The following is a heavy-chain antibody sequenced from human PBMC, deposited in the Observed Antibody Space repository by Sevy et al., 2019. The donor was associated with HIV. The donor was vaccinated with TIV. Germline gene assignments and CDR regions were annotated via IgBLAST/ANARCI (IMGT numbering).Heavy chain of an antibody. J-gene: IGHJ4*02. V-gene: IGHV3-15*01. CDR3: ATAHGYYDSAPFDY. D-gene: IGHD3-22*01. CDR2: IKSKIDGETT. Sequence: GGSLRLSCAVSGFTFSNAWMNWVRQAPGTGLQWVGLIKSKIDGETTDYVAPVKGRFTISRDDSTNTLYLQMNSLKTEDTGVYYCATAHGYYDSAPFDYWGPGTLVTVSS. CDR1: GFTFSNAW.